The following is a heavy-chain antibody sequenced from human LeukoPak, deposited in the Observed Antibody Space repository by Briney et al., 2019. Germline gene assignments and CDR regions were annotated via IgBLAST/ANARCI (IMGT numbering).Heavy chain of an antibody. V-gene: IGHV1-2*02. D-gene: IGHD6-13*01. J-gene: IGHJ6*03. CDR3: ARDGIPGYSSSWYPYYYYYYMDV. Sequence: ASVKVSCKASGYTFTSYYMHWVRQAPGQGLEWMGWINPNSGGTNYAQKFQGRVTMTRDTSISTAYMELSRLRSDDTAVYYCARDGIPGYSSSWYPYYYYYYMDVWGKGTTVTVSS. CDR2: INPNSGGT. CDR1: GYTFTSYY.